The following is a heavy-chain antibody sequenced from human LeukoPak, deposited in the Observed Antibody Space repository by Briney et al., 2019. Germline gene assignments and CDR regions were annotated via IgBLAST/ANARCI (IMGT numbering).Heavy chain of an antibody. J-gene: IGHJ4*02. Sequence: GGSLRLSCAASGFTFSDYYMSWIRQAPGKGLEWVSYISSSGSTIYYADSVKGRFTISRDNAKNSLYLQMNSLRAEDTAVYYCARDKPGDYDILTGYFHFDYWGQGTLVTVSS. V-gene: IGHV3-11*04. CDR3: ARDKPGDYDILTGYFHFDY. CDR1: GFTFSDYY. CDR2: ISSSGSTI. D-gene: IGHD3-9*01.